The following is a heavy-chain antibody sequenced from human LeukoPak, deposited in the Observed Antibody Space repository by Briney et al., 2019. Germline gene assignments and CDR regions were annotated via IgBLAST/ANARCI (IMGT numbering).Heavy chain of an antibody. V-gene: IGHV4-59*01. Sequence: SETLSLTCTVSGGSISSYYWSWIRQPPEKGLEWIGYIYYSGSTNYNPSLKSRVTISVDTSKNQFSLKLSSVTAADTAVYYCAREGTIFGVVTLGQGTLVTVSS. J-gene: IGHJ5*02. CDR1: GGSISSYY. CDR2: IYYSGST. D-gene: IGHD3-3*01. CDR3: AREGTIFGVVT.